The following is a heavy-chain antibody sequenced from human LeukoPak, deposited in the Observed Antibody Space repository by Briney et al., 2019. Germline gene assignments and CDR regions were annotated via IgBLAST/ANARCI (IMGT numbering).Heavy chain of an antibody. CDR2: VHLSGRT. D-gene: IGHD3-16*01. CDR1: GGSISTTNW. Sequence: PSGTLSLTCGVSGGSISTTNWWTWVRQPPGEGLEWIGEVHLSGRTHYNPSLESRVTMSVDMSENHISLRLTSVTAADTAIYYCARKTDHRAGGDYWGQGTLVTVSS. CDR3: ARKTDHRAGGDY. V-gene: IGHV4-4*02. J-gene: IGHJ4*02.